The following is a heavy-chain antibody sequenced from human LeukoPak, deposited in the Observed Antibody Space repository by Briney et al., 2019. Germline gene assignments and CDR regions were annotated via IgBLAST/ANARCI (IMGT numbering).Heavy chain of an antibody. CDR3: ARAGSSSLRTPYSYYFDY. CDR2: TYYRSKWYN. CDR1: GDSVSSNSAA. J-gene: IGHJ4*02. Sequence: SQTLSLTCAISGDSVSSNSAAWNWIRQSPSRGLEWQGRTYYRSKWYNDYAVSVKSRITINPDTSKNQFSLQLNSVTPEDTAVYYCARAGSSSLRTPYSYYFDYWGQGTLVTVSS. D-gene: IGHD6-6*01. V-gene: IGHV6-1*01.